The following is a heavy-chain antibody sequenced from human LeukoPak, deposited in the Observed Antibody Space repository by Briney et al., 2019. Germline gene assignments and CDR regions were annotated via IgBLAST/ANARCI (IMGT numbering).Heavy chain of an antibody. CDR3: TRRQWLERGYYYYYMDV. V-gene: IGHV3-23*01. CDR2: ISGSGGST. CDR1: GFTFSSYA. J-gene: IGHJ6*03. D-gene: IGHD6-19*01. Sequence: GGSLRLSCAASGFTFSSYAMSWVRQAPGKGLEWVSAISGSGGSTYYADSVKGRFTISRDNSKNTLYLQMNSLRAEDTAVYYCTRRQWLERGYYYYYMDVWGKGTTVTVSS.